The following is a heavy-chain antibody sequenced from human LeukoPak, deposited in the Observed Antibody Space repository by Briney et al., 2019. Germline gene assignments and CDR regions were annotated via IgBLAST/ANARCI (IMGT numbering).Heavy chain of an antibody. Sequence: GGSLRLSCAASEFIFSNYALHWVRQAPGKGLEWVAVISYDGSNRNYADSVKGRFTISRDNSKNTVYLQMNSLRAEDTAVYSCAKEDSSFSLESDAFDIWGQGTPVIVSS. V-gene: IGHV3-30*04. CDR1: EFIFSNYA. D-gene: IGHD3-22*01. CDR2: ISYDGSNR. J-gene: IGHJ3*02. CDR3: AKEDSSFSLESDAFDI.